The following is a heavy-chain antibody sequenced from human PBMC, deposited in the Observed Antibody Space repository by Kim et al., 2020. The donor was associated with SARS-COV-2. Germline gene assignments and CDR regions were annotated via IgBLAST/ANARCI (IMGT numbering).Heavy chain of an antibody. D-gene: IGHD3-22*01. Sequence: KGRFTISRDNAKNSLYLQMNSLRAEDTAVYYCARVGVAGLSGYYYGGLFDYWGQGTLVTVSS. V-gene: IGHV3-48*03. J-gene: IGHJ4*02. CDR3: ARVGVAGLSGYYYGGLFDY.